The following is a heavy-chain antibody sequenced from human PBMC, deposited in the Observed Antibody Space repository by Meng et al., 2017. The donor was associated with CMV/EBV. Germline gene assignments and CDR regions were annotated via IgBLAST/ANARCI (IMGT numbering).Heavy chain of an antibody. V-gene: IGHV3-21*01. CDR2: ISSSSSYI. J-gene: IGHJ4*02. Sequence: GESLKIFCAASGFTFSSYSMNWVRQAPGKGLEWVSSISSSSSYIYYADSVKGRFTISRDNAKNSLYLQMNSLRAEDTAVYYCARSTRGLAAAGGDYWGQGTLVTVSS. CDR1: GFTFSSYS. D-gene: IGHD6-13*01. CDR3: ARSTRGLAAAGGDY.